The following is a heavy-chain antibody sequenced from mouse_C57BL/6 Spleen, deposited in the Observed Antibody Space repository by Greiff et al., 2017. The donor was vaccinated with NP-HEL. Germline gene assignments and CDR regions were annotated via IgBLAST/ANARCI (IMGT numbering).Heavy chain of an antibody. Sequence: EVKLVESGGGLVKPGGSLKLSCAASGFTFSDYGMHWVRQAPEKGLEWVAYISSGSSTIYYADTVKGRFTISRDNAKNTLFLQMTSLRCEDTTMYYCATGGFAYWGQGTLVTVSA. CDR1: GFTFSDYG. CDR2: ISSGSSTI. V-gene: IGHV5-17*01. J-gene: IGHJ3*01. CDR3: ATGGFAY.